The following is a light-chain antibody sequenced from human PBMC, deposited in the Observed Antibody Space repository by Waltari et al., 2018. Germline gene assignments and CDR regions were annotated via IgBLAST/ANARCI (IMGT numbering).Light chain of an antibody. CDR1: GRDVGDDYY. CDR2: DVS. J-gene: IGLJ2*01. V-gene: IGLV2-14*03. Sequence: QSALTQPASVSGSPGQSITISCTRGGRDVGDDYYVSWYQQHPGKAPKLMIYDVSNRPSRVFSRFSGSKSGTTASLTISGLQAEDDADYYCSSYTSSSTLVFGGGTKVTVL. CDR3: SSYTSSSTLV.